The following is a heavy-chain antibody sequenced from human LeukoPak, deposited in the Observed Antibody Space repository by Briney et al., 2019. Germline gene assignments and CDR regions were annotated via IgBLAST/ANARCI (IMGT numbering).Heavy chain of an antibody. V-gene: IGHV3-21*01. Sequence: GGSLRLSCAASGFTFSSYSMNWVRQAPGKGLEWVSSISSSSSYIYYADSVKGRFIISRDNAKNSLYLQMNSLRAEDTAVYYCASSHSSSWYGDCLDPWGQGTLVTVSS. CDR3: ASSHSSSWYGDCLDP. CDR1: GFTFSSYS. J-gene: IGHJ5*02. D-gene: IGHD6-13*01. CDR2: ISSSSSYI.